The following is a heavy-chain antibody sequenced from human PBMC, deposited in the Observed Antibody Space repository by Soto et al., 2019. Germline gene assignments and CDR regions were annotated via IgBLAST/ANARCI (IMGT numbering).Heavy chain of an antibody. CDR1: GYTFTSYY. J-gene: IGHJ6*02. D-gene: IGHD6-13*01. CDR3: ARERARVAAAGTSVAYNYGMDV. Sequence: GASVKVSCKTSGYTFTSYYMHWVRQAPGQGLEWMGIINPSGGSTSYAQKFQGRVTMTRDTSTSTVYMELSSLRSEDTAVYYCARERARVAAAGTSVAYNYGMDVWGQGTTVTVSS. CDR2: INPSGGST. V-gene: IGHV1-46*01.